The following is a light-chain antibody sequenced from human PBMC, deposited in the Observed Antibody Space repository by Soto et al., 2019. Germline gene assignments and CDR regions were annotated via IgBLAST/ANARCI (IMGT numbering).Light chain of an antibody. CDR2: EVS. V-gene: IGLV2-14*01. Sequence: QSVLTQPASVSGSPGQSITISCTGTSSDVGAYNYVSWYQQHPGKAPKLIIYEVSNRPSGVSNRFSGSKSGNTASLTISGLQAEYETDYYCSSSTSSSTYVFGTGTKVTVL. CDR3: SSSTSSSTYV. J-gene: IGLJ1*01. CDR1: SSDVGAYNY.